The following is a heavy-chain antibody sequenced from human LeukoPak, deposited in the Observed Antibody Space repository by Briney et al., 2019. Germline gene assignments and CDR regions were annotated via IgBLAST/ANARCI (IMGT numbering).Heavy chain of an antibody. CDR2: IRYDGSNK. CDR3: ARGLINRVGYDL. V-gene: IGHV3-30*02. CDR1: GFTFSSYG. D-gene: IGHD2-2*03. Sequence: PGGSLRLSCAASGFTFSSYGMHWVRQAPGKGLEWVAFIRYDGSNKYYADSVKGRFTISRDNAKNTLYLQMNSLRAEDTAVYYCARGLINRVGYDLGGQGTLVTVSS. J-gene: IGHJ4*02.